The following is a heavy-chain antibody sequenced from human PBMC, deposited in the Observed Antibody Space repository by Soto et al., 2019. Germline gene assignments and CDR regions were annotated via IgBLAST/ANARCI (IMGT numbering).Heavy chain of an antibody. J-gene: IGHJ6*01. CDR1: GFTVSSNY. D-gene: IGHD3-3*01. CDR3: ARECLSSGGYDFSYGMEV. Sequence: GGSLGLSCAASGFTVSSNYMSWVRHAPGKGLEWGSGIYSGGSTYYADSAKGRFTISRDNSKNTLYLQMNSLRAEDTAVYYCARECLSSGGYDFSYGMEVWGQGGTITGSS. V-gene: IGHV3-53*01. CDR2: IYSGGST.